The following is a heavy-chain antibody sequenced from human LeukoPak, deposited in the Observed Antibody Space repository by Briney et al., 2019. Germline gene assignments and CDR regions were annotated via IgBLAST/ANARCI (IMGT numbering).Heavy chain of an antibody. CDR3: ARIPSIVYVPSTAYYYMDV. CDR1: GGSFTSYT. J-gene: IGHJ6*03. V-gene: IGHV1-69*08. D-gene: IGHD2-21*01. CDR2: VIPTIGAT. Sequence: SVKVSCKASGGSFTSYTFTWVRQAPGQGLEWVGRVIPTIGATNYAQNFQGRVTITADKSTRTVYMELSRLGSEDTAVYYCARIPSIVYVPSTAYYYMDVWGTGTAVTVSS.